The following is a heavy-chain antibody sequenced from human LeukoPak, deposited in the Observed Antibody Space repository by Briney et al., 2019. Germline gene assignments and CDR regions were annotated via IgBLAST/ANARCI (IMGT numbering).Heavy chain of an antibody. CDR3: AKVNGGIVVVKNFDY. CDR1: GGSFSGYY. Sequence: SETLSLTCAVYGGSFSGYYWSWIRQPPGKGLEWIGEINHSGSTNYNPSLKSRVTISVDTSKNQFSLKLSSVTAADTAVYYCAKVNGGIVVVKNFDYWGQGTLVTVSS. J-gene: IGHJ4*02. V-gene: IGHV4-34*01. CDR2: INHSGST. D-gene: IGHD3-22*01.